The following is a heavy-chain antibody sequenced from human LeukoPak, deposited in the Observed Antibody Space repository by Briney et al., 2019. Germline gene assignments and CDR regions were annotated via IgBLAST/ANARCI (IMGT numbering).Heavy chain of an antibody. Sequence: SETLSLTCAVYGGSFSGYYWSWIRQPPGKGLEWTGEINHSGSTNYNPSLKSRVTISVDTSKNQFSLKLSSVTAADTAVYYCATTYYDILTGYYNGGVDYWGQGTLVTVSS. CDR3: ATTYYDILTGYYNGGVDY. V-gene: IGHV4-34*01. CDR1: GGSFSGYY. CDR2: INHSGST. J-gene: IGHJ4*02. D-gene: IGHD3-9*01.